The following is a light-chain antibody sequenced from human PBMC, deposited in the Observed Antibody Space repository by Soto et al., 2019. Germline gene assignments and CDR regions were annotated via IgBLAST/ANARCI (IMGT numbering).Light chain of an antibody. Sequence: AIQMTQSPSSLSASGGYRVTITCRASQGIRNDLGWYQQKPGKAPKLLIYAASSLQSGVPSRFSASGSGTDLTLTISSLQPEDFATYYCLQDYNYPLAFGGGTKV. CDR3: LQDYNYPLA. CDR2: AAS. V-gene: IGKV1-6*01. J-gene: IGKJ4*01. CDR1: QGIRND.